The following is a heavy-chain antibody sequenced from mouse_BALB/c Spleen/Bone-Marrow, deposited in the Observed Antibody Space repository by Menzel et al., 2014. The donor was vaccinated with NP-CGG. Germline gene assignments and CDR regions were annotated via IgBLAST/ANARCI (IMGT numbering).Heavy chain of an antibody. CDR2: INPGSGST. CDR3: ASYYYGRAWFAY. V-gene: IGHV1-54*01. CDR1: GYAFTDCL. J-gene: IGHJ3*01. D-gene: IGHD1-1*01. Sequence: VQLQQSGAELVRPGTSVKVSCKASGYAFTDCLMEWLKQRPGQGLEWIGVINPGSGSTNQNEKFKDKATLTADTSSNTAYMQLSSLTSEDTAVYYCASYYYGRAWFAYWGQGTLVTVSA.